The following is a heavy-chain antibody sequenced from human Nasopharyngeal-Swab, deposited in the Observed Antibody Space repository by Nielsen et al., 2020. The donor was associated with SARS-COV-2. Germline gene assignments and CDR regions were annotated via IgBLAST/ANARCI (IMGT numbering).Heavy chain of an antibody. J-gene: IGHJ3*02. CDR2: ISSSSSYI. V-gene: IGHV3-21*01. Sequence: GESLKISCAASGFTFSSYSMNWVRQAPGKGLEWVSSISSSSSYIYYADSVKGRFTISRDNAKNSLYLQMNSLRAEDTAVYYCAARSHYYDSSGYSSADAFDIWGQGTMVTVSS. CDR3: AARSHYYDSSGYSSADAFDI. CDR1: GFTFSSYS. D-gene: IGHD3-22*01.